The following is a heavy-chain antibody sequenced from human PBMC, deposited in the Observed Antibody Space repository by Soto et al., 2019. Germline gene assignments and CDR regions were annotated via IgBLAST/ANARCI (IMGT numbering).Heavy chain of an antibody. CDR1: GFTFSSYG. J-gene: IGHJ4*02. V-gene: IGHV3-30*18. D-gene: IGHD2-15*01. CDR2: ISYDGSNK. Sequence: QVPLVESGGGVVQPGRSLRLSCAASGFTFSSYGMHWVRQAPGKGLEWVAVISYDGSNKYYADSVKGRFTISRDNSKNTLYLQMNSLRAEDTAVYYCAKDPPCSGGSCYSYFDYWGQGTLVTVSS. CDR3: AKDPPCSGGSCYSYFDY.